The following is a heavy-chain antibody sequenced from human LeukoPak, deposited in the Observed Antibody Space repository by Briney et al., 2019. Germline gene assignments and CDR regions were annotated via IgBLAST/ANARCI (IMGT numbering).Heavy chain of an antibody. Sequence: GASVKVSGKASGGTFSSYAISWVRQAPGQGLEWMGGIIPIFGTANYAQKFQGRVTITTDESTSTAYMELRSLRSEDTAVYYCASRYDILTGYYSPYYYMDVWGKGTTVTVSS. J-gene: IGHJ6*03. CDR1: GGTFSSYA. CDR3: ASRYDILTGYYSPYYYMDV. CDR2: IIPIFGTA. D-gene: IGHD3-9*01. V-gene: IGHV1-69*05.